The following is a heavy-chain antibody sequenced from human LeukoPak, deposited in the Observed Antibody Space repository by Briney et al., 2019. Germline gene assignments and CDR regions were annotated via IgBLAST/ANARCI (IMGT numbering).Heavy chain of an antibody. V-gene: IGHV1-24*01. CDR3: ATWGSSLALYWFDP. Sequence: GASVKVSCKVSGYTLTELSMHWVRQAPGKGLEWRGGFDPEDGETIYAQKFQGRVTMTEDTSTDTAYMELSSLRSEDTAVYYCATWGSSLALYWFDPWGQGTLVTVSS. J-gene: IGHJ5*02. D-gene: IGHD6-6*01. CDR2: FDPEDGET. CDR1: GYTLTELS.